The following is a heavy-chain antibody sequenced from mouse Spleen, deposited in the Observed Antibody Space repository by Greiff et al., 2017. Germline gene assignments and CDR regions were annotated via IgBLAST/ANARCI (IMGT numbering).Heavy chain of an antibody. Sequence: QVQLKQPGAELVMPGASVKLSCKASGYTFTSYWMHWVKQRPGQGLEWIGEIDPSDSYTNYNQKFKGKATLTVDKSSSTAYMQLSSLTSEDSAVYYCAGLGPFWFAYWGQGTLVTVSA. CDR1: GYTFTSYW. J-gene: IGHJ3*01. V-gene: IGHV1-69*01. D-gene: IGHD4-1*01. CDR3: AGLGPFWFAY. CDR2: IDPSDSYT.